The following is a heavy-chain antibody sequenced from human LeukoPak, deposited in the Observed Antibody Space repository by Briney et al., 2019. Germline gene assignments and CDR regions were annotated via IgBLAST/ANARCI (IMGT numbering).Heavy chain of an antibody. CDR1: GFTFSSYA. CDR2: ISYDGSNK. D-gene: IGHD3-10*01. Sequence: GRSLRLSCAASGFTFSSYAMRWVRQAPGKGLEWVAVISYDGSNKYYADSVKGRFTISRDNSKNTLYLQMNSLRAEDTAVYYCARGGWDYYGSALFDYWGQGTLVTVSS. CDR3: ARGGWDYYGSALFDY. V-gene: IGHV3-30-3*01. J-gene: IGHJ4*02.